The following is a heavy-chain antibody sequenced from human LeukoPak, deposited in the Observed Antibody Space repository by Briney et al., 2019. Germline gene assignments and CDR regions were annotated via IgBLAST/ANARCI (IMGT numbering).Heavy chain of an antibody. CDR3: AKALTNYGRFEH. Sequence: GGSLRLSCAASGFTFSTYAMNWVRQAPGKGLEWVSTINGRDGGTYHADSVKGRFTISRDNSNNTLLLQMNSLRADDTALYYCAKALTNYGRFEHWGQGTQVTVSS. J-gene: IGHJ4*02. CDR1: GFTFSTYA. V-gene: IGHV3-23*01. CDR2: INGRDGGT. D-gene: IGHD1-7*01.